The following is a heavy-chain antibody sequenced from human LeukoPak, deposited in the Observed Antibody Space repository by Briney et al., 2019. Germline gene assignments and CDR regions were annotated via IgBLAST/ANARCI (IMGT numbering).Heavy chain of an antibody. V-gene: IGHV4-38-2*02. D-gene: IGHD6-13*01. J-gene: IGHJ4*02. CDR1: GYSISSGYY. CDR2: IYHSGST. CDR3: ARMLVPDYFDN. Sequence: SQTLSLTCTVSGYSISSGYYWGWIRQPPGKGLQWIGSIYHSGSTYYNPSLKSRVTISVDTSKNQVSLKLSSVTAADTAVFYCARMLVPDYFDNWGQGTLVTVSS.